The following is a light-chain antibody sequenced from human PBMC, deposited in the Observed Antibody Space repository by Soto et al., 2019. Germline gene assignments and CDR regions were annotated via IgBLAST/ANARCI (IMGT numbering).Light chain of an antibody. CDR2: EVT. V-gene: IGLV2-14*01. J-gene: IGLJ2*01. CDR3: SSHTCSSINTVV. CDR1: SSDIGGYNS. Sequence: QSVLTPPASVSGSPGQSITISGTGISSDIGGYNSVSWYQLHPVKAPKLIIYEVTNRPSGVSNRFSGSESGNTASLTISGLQPEDEADYYCSSHTCSSINTVVFGGETQRTV.